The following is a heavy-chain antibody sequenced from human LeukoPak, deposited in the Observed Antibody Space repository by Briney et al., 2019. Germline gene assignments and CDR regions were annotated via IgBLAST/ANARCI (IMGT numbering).Heavy chain of an antibody. D-gene: IGHD6-19*01. CDR1: GFTFIDHY. V-gene: IGHV3-11*04. J-gene: IGHJ4*02. CDR3: ARWRGHGWRLYDY. CDR2: ISNSDSLT. Sequence: GGSLRLSCTASGFTFIDHYMSWIRQAPGKGLEWVSYISNSDSLTYYAESVKGRFTISMDNANTSLYLQMNSLRAEDTAVYYCARWRGHGWRLYDYWGQGTLVTVSS.